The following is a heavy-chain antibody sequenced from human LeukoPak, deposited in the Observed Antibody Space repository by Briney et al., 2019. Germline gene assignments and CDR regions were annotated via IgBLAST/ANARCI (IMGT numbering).Heavy chain of an antibody. Sequence: GGSLRLSCAASGFIFNNYGLVWVRQAPGKGLEWVSAISNEGGGTTYAAFVKGRFTIYRDHSNNTLFLPMNSLRAEDTALYYCAKGSSGYFLDLWGQGTLVTVSS. V-gene: IGHV3-23*01. D-gene: IGHD3-22*01. J-gene: IGHJ5*02. CDR1: GFIFNNYG. CDR3: AKGSSGYFLDL. CDR2: ISNEGGGT.